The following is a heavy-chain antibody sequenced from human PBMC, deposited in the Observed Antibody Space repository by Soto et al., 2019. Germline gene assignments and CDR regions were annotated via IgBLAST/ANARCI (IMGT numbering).Heavy chain of an antibody. CDR2: ISAYNGNT. V-gene: IGHV1-18*01. Sequence: ASVKVSCKASGYTFTSYGISWVRQAPGQGLEWMGWISAYNGNTNYAQKLQGRVTMTTDTSTSTAYMELRGLRSDDTAVYYCARDAQQLVSYLWFDPWGQGTLVTVSS. D-gene: IGHD6-13*01. CDR1: GYTFTSYG. J-gene: IGHJ5*02. CDR3: ARDAQQLVSYLWFDP.